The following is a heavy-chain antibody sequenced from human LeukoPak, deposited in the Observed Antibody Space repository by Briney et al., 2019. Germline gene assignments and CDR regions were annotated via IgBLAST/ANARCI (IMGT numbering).Heavy chain of an antibody. CDR3: ARDQEGFDY. J-gene: IGHJ4*02. CDR1: GYTFTSNY. CDR2: IYPRDGST. Sequence: ASVKVSCKASGYTFTSNYIHWVRPAPGQGLEWIGMIYPRDGSTSYAQKFQGRVTVTRDTSTSTVHMELSGLRSEDTAVYYCARDQEGFDYWGQGTLVTVSS. V-gene: IGHV1-46*01.